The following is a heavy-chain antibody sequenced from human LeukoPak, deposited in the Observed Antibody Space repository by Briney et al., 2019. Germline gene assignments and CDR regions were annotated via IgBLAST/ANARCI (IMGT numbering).Heavy chain of an antibody. CDR1: GFTVSSNY. J-gene: IGHJ6*02. CDR3: ARDLYYDSSGYYYKRWYYGMDV. CDR2: IYSGGST. D-gene: IGHD3-22*01. Sequence: GGPLRLSCAASGFTVSSNYMSWVRQAPGKGLEWVSVIYSGGSTYYADSVKGRFTISRDNSKNTLYLQMNSLRAEDTAVYYCARDLYYDSSGYYYKRWYYGMDVWGQGTTVTVSS. V-gene: IGHV3-53*01.